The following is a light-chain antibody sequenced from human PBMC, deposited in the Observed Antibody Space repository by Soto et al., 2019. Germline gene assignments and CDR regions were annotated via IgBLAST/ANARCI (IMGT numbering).Light chain of an antibody. CDR2: GVS. CDR1: QSVPSNF. CDR3: QQYDSSWT. V-gene: IGKV3-20*01. J-gene: IGKJ1*01. Sequence: EIVLTQSPGTLSLSPGERATLSCRASQSVPSNFLAWYQQKPGQAPILVIYGVSRRATGIPDRFSGSGSGTDFTLTISRLETEDFAVYYWQQYDSSWTFGQGTKVEIK.